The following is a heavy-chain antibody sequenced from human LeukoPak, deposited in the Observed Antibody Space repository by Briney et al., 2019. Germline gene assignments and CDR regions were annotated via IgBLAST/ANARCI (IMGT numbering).Heavy chain of an antibody. V-gene: IGHV3-11*01. D-gene: IGHD6-13*01. J-gene: IGHJ4*02. CDR3: ARDSHASSWYQDF. CDR2: ISSSGSTI. Sequence: GGSLRLSCAASGFTFSDYYMSWIRQAPGKGLEWVSYISSSGSTIYYADSVKGRFAISRDNAKNSLYLQMNSLRAEDTAVYYCARDSHASSWYQDFWGQGTLVTVSS. CDR1: GFTFSDYY.